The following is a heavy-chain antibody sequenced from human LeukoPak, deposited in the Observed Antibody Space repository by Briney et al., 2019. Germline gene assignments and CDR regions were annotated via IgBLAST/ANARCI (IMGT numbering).Heavy chain of an antibody. J-gene: IGHJ4*02. Sequence: GGSLRLSCAASGFIFSNYAMSWVRQAPGKGLEGVSAIIGSGDHTYYADSVRGRFTISRDNSRNTLYLQMNSLRAEDTAVYHCALEGDGHNAPDYWGQGALVTVSS. CDR1: GFIFSNYA. CDR3: ALEGDGHNAPDY. V-gene: IGHV3-23*01. CDR2: IIGSGDHT. D-gene: IGHD5-24*01.